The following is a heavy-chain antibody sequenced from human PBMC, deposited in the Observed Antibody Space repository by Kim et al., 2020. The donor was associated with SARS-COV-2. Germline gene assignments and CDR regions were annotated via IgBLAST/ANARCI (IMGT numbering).Heavy chain of an antibody. D-gene: IGHD2-15*01. CDR3: ARGGAAVDDAFDI. J-gene: IGHJ3*02. CDR2: MNPNTGSS. CDR1: GYFFINYD. Sequence: ASVKVSCKASGYFFINYDINWVRQAPGQGLEWMGWMNPNTGSSGYAQRFQGRVTMTRDNSISTAYMELTSLTSDDTAIYYCARGGAAVDDAFDIWGQGTMVTV. V-gene: IGHV1-8*01.